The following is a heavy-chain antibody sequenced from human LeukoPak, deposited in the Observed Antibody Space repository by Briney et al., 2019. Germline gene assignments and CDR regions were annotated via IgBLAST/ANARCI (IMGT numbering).Heavy chain of an antibody. CDR3: ATYYGDYPSYHYYGMDV. V-gene: IGHV3-23*01. D-gene: IGHD4-17*01. Sequence: GGSLRLSCAASGFTFSSYAMSWVRQAPGKGLEWVSAISGSGGSTYYADSVKGRFTISRDNSKNTLYLQMNSLRAEDTAVYYCATYYGDYPSYHYYGMDVWGQGTTVTVSS. J-gene: IGHJ6*02. CDR1: GFTFSSYA. CDR2: ISGSGGST.